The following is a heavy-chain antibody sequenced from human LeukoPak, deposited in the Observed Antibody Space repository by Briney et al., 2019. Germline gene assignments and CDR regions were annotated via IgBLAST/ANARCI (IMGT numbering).Heavy chain of an antibody. Sequence: GGSLRLSCAASGFTFSSYWMSWVRQAPGKGLEWVANIKQDGSEKYYVDSVKGRITISRDNAKNSLYLQMNSLRAEDTAVYYCASYLQEPLPYYYDSSGYPDYWGQGTLVTVSS. V-gene: IGHV3-7*01. J-gene: IGHJ4*02. CDR2: IKQDGSEK. CDR3: ASYLQEPLPYYYDSSGYPDY. D-gene: IGHD3-22*01. CDR1: GFTFSSYW.